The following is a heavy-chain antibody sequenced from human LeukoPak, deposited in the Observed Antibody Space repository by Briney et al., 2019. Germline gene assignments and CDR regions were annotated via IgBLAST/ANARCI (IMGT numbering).Heavy chain of an antibody. CDR3: ASSSPNWFDP. Sequence: SETLSLTCTVSGGSISSSSYYWGWIRQPPGTGLEWIGSIYYSGSTYYNPSLKSRVTISVDTSKNQFSLKLSSVTAADTAVYYCASSSPNWFDPWGQGTLVTVSS. J-gene: IGHJ5*02. CDR1: GGSISSSSYY. V-gene: IGHV4-39*01. CDR2: IYYSGST. D-gene: IGHD6-6*01.